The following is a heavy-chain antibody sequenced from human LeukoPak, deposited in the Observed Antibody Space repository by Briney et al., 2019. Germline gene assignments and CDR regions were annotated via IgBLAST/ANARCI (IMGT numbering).Heavy chain of an antibody. Sequence: RSSETLSLTCALSGGSFSGYYWTWIRQPPGKGLEWIGEINHSGNANYNPSLKSRVTISLDMSENHFSLKLTSVTAADTAVYYCARGQGTVTTHWGQGTLVTVSS. V-gene: IGHV4-34*01. CDR3: ARGQGTVTTH. CDR2: INHSGNA. J-gene: IGHJ4*02. D-gene: IGHD4-17*01. CDR1: GGSFSGYY.